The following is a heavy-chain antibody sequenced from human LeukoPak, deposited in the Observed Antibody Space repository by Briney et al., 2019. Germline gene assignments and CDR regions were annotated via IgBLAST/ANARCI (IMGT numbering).Heavy chain of an antibody. Sequence: SETLSLTCTVSGGSISSGGYYWGWIRQHPGKGLEWIGYIYYSGSTYYNPSLKSRVTISVDTSKNQFSLKLSSVTAADTAVYYCARDRSKAGRYNWFDPWGQGTLVTVSS. D-gene: IGHD3-10*01. CDR2: IYYSGST. CDR3: ARDRSKAGRYNWFDP. CDR1: GGSISSGGYY. J-gene: IGHJ5*02. V-gene: IGHV4-31*03.